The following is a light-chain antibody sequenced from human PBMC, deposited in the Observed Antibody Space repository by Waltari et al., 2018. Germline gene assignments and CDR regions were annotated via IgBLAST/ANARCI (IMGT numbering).Light chain of an antibody. CDR3: HQRRNWPGT. CDR1: QNIINF. CDR2: DAS. Sequence: EIVLTQSPATLSLSPGDRATLSCRAGQNIINFLAWYQQKPGQAPRLLIFDASKRATGIPARFSGSGSGTDFTLTISSLEPEDFAVYYCHQRRNWPGTFGQGTKVEIK. J-gene: IGKJ1*01. V-gene: IGKV3-11*01.